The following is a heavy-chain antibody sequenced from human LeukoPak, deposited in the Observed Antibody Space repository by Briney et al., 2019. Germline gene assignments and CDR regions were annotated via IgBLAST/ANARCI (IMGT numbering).Heavy chain of an antibody. CDR1: GFTFSSYA. D-gene: IGHD3-10*01. CDR3: ARERRGYYGSGSYRGYYYYYMDV. J-gene: IGHJ6*03. CDR2: IYSDNT. V-gene: IGHV3-53*01. Sequence: GGSLRLSCAASGFTFSSYAMSWVRQAPGKGLEWVSFIYSDNTHYSDSVKGRFTISTDNSKNTLYLQMNSLRAEDTAVYYCARERRGYYGSGSYRGYYYYYMDVWGKGTTVTISS.